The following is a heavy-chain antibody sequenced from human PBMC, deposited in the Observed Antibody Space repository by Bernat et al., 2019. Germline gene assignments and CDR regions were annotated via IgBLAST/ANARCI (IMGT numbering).Heavy chain of an antibody. Sequence: ELKLLESGGCSLQPGGSLRLSCAASGFTFSSYSMNWVRQAPGKGLEWVSSISSSSSYIYYADSVKGRFTISRDNAKNSLYLQMNSLRAEDTAVYYCARDYDFWSGYSVYYYYYMDVWGKGTTVTVSS. D-gene: IGHD3-3*01. CDR2: ISSSSSYI. CDR1: GFTFSSYS. CDR3: ARDYDFWSGYSVYYYYYMDV. J-gene: IGHJ6*03. V-gene: IGHV3-21*01.